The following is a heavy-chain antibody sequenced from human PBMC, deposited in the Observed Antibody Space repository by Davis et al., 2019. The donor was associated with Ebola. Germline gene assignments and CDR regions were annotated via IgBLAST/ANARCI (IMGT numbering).Heavy chain of an antibody. Sequence: GSLRLSCTVSGGSISSYYWSWIRQPPGKGLEWIGYIYYSGSTYYNPSLKSRVTISVDTSKNQFSLKLSSVTTADTAVYYCARDRGYGYCSSTSCPTPVGWFDPWGQGTLVTVSS. V-gene: IGHV4-59*12. CDR2: IYYSGST. D-gene: IGHD2-2*01. CDR3: ARDRGYGYCSSTSCPTPVGWFDP. CDR1: GGSISSYY. J-gene: IGHJ5*02.